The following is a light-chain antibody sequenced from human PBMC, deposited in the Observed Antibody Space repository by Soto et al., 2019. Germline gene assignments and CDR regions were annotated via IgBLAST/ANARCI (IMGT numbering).Light chain of an antibody. J-gene: IGKJ4*01. CDR3: QHYGDSPS. CDR1: QSVSSSN. V-gene: IGKV3-20*01. CDR2: GAS. Sequence: EIVLTQSPGTLSLSPGDRATLYCRASQSVSSSNLAWYQQKRGQSPRPLIYGASSRATGIPDRFSGSGSGPDFTLTISRLEPEDFAVYYCQHYGDSPSFGGGTKVDIK.